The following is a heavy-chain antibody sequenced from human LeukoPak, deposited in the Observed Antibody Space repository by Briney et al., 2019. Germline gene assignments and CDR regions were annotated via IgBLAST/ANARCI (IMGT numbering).Heavy chain of an antibody. J-gene: IGHJ4*02. Sequence: GGSLRLSCAASGFTFSSYSMNWVRQAPGKGLEWVSSISSSSSYIYYADSVKGRFTISRDNAKNSLYLQMNSLRAEDTAVYYCARANPDYDFWSGITFDYWGQGTLVTVSS. CDR2: ISSSSSYI. D-gene: IGHD3-3*01. V-gene: IGHV3-21*01. CDR1: GFTFSSYS. CDR3: ARANPDYDFWSGITFDY.